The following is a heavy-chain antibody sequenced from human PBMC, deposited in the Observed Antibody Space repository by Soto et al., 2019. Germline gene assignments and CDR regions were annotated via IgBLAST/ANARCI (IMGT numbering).Heavy chain of an antibody. Sequence: PSETLSLTCAVYGVSFNGYFWTWIRQPPGKGPEWIGDIDHGGSTNYNPSLKSRVTISVDTSKNQFSLKLRSVTAADMAMFYCARAPDKYYFDSWGQGTQVTVSS. CDR1: GVSFNGYF. V-gene: IGHV4-34*01. CDR3: ARAPDKYYFDS. CDR2: IDHGGST. J-gene: IGHJ4*02.